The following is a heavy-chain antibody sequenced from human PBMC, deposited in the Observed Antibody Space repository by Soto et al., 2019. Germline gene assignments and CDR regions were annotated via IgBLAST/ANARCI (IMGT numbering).Heavy chain of an antibody. J-gene: IGHJ3*02. CDR3: ATLQYDFWSGYNDDAFDI. Sequence: PGESLKLSCKGSGYSFTSYWIGWVRQMPGKGLEWMGIIYPGDSDTRYSPSFQGQVTISADKSISTAYLQWISLKASDTAMYYCATLQYDFWSGYNDDAFDIWGQGTMVTVSS. D-gene: IGHD3-3*01. CDR2: IYPGDSDT. CDR1: GYSFTSYW. V-gene: IGHV5-51*01.